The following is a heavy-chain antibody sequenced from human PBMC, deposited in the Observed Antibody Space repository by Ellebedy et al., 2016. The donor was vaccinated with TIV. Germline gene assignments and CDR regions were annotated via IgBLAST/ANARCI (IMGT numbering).Heavy chain of an antibody. J-gene: IGHJ6*02. CDR2: ISSSSSYI. Sequence: GESLKISXAASGFTFSSYSMNWVRQAPGKGLEWVSSISSSSSYIYYADSVKGRFTISRDNSKNSLYLQMNSLRTEDTAVYYCAKDLRVAGPSGPTYYYGMDVWGQGTTVTVSS. D-gene: IGHD6-19*01. V-gene: IGHV3-21*01. CDR3: AKDLRVAGPSGPTYYYGMDV. CDR1: GFTFSSYS.